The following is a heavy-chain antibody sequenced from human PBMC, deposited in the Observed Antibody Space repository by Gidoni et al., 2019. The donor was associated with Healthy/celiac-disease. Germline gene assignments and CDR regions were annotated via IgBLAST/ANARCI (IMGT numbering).Heavy chain of an antibody. CDR2: SNHSGST. J-gene: IGHJ2*01. D-gene: IGHD6-19*01. CDR3: ARGWARKSLPQGYSSGWYGRGWYFDL. CDR1: GGSFSCYS. Sequence: QVQLQQWGAGLLKPSETLSLTCAVYGGSFSCYSWSWIRQPPGKGLEWIGESNHSGSTNYNPSLKSRVTISVDTSKNQFSLKLSSVTAADTAVYYCARGWARKSLPQGYSSGWYGRGWYFDLWGRGTLVTVSS. V-gene: IGHV4-34*01.